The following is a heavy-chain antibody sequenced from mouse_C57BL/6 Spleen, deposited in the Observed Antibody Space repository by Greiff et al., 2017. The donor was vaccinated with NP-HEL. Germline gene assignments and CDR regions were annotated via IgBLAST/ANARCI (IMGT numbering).Heavy chain of an antibody. Sequence: VQLHQSGPELVKPGASVKISCKASGYTFTDYYMNWVKQSHGKSLEWIGDINPNNGGTSYNQTFKGKATLTVDKSSSTAYMELRSLTSEDSAVYYCARELFYDYLYYAMDYWGQGTSVTVSS. CDR1: GYTFTDYY. D-gene: IGHD2-4*01. J-gene: IGHJ4*01. CDR3: ARELFYDYLYYAMDY. V-gene: IGHV1-26*01. CDR2: INPNNGGT.